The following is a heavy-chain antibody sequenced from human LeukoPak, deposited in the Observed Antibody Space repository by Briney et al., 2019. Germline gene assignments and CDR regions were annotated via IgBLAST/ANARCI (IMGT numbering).Heavy chain of an antibody. CDR3: AKDWAIAAARGGLDY. CDR1: GFTFSSYA. Sequence: GGSLRLSCAASGFTFSSYAMGWVRQAPGKGLEWVSAISGSGGSTYYADSVKGRFTISRDNSKNTLYLQMNSLRAEDTAVYYCAKDWAIAAARGGLDYWGQGTLVTVSS. D-gene: IGHD6-13*01. V-gene: IGHV3-23*01. CDR2: ISGSGGST. J-gene: IGHJ4*02.